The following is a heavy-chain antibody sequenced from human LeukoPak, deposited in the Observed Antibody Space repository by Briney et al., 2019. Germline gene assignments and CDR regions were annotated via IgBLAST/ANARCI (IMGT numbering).Heavy chain of an antibody. V-gene: IGHV4-59*01. CDR3: ARVSRSWSGYYPYYFDY. J-gene: IGHJ4*02. D-gene: IGHD3-3*01. CDR1: GGSISSYN. CDR2: IYYSGST. Sequence: SETLSLTCTVSGGSISSYNWSWLRQPPGKGLEWIGYIYYSGSTNYNPSLKSRVTISVDTSKNQFSLKLSSVTAADTAVYYCARVSRSWSGYYPYYFDYWGQGTLVTVSS.